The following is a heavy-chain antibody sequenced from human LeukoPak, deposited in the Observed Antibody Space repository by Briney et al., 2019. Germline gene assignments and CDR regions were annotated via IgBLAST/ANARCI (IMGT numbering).Heavy chain of an antibody. Sequence: ASVKVSCKASGYTFTGYYMHWVGQAPGQGLEWMGWINPNSGGTNYAQKFQGRVTITRDTAISTAYMELSRLRSDDTAVYYCARSRAREWLCHGHLFNWFDPWGLGTLVTVSS. V-gene: IGHV1-2*02. CDR2: INPNSGGT. CDR1: GYTFTGYY. CDR3: ARSRAREWLCHGHLFNWFDP. J-gene: IGHJ5*02. D-gene: IGHD3-3*01.